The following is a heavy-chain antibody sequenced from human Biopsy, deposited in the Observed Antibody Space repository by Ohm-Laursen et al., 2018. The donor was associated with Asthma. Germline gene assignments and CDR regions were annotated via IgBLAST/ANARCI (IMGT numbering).Heavy chain of an antibody. J-gene: IGHJ3*02. D-gene: IGHD1-1*01. CDR2: ISKDASTQ. CDR1: GFTFGDYW. CDR3: VRDGTDDAFDI. Sequence: SLRLSCAASGFTFGDYWMSWVRQAPGKGLEWVGVISKDASTQDYADSVKGRFTMARDNSKNTLDLQMNSLREEDTTVYYCVRDGTDDAFDIWGQGTVVSVSS. V-gene: IGHV3-30*03.